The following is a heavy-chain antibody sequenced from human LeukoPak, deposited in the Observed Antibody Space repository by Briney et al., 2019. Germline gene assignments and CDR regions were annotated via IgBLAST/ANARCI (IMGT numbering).Heavy chain of an antibody. Sequence: GESLKISCKGSGYSFPNYWIGWVRQMPGKGLEWIGIVYPATSDTTYSPSFQGQVTISADKSISTAYLQWSSLKASDTAMYYCARRSIAAAGMDAFDIWGQGTMVTVSS. CDR2: VYPATSDT. CDR1: GYSFPNYW. J-gene: IGHJ3*02. V-gene: IGHV5-51*01. D-gene: IGHD6-13*01. CDR3: ARRSIAAAGMDAFDI.